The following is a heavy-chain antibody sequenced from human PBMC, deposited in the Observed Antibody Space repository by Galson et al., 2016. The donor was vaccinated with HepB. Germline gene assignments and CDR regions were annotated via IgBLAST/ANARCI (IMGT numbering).Heavy chain of an antibody. Sequence: SLRLSCAASGFVFSSYSMNWVRQAPGKGLEWISYISGGNDALLYAESVQGRFTISRDNAKNSVYLHMSNMRDEDTAVYYCARRHSNHFDYWGQGTLVAVSS. J-gene: IGHJ4*02. CDR3: ARRHSNHFDY. CDR2: ISGGNDAL. V-gene: IGHV3-48*02. CDR1: GFVFSSYS.